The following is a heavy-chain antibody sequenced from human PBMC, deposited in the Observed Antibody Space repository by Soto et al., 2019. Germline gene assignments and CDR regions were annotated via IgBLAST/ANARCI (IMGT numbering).Heavy chain of an antibody. Sequence: GGSLRLSCAASGFTFSSYAMHWVRQAPGKGLEWVALISYDGSDKDYADSVKGRFTISRDNSRNTLYLQMNSLRAEDTAVYYCAKRSSSSTFDYWGQGT. J-gene: IGHJ4*02. V-gene: IGHV3-30-3*02. CDR2: ISYDGSDK. CDR1: GFTFSSYA. CDR3: AKRSSSSTFDY. D-gene: IGHD6-6*01.